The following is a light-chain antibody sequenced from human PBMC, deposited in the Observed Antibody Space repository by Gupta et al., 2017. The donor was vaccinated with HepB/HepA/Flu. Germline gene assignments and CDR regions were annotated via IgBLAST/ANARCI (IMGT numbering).Light chain of an antibody. V-gene: IGLV2-14*01. CDR3: SSYTSSSTLVV. CDR1: SSDVGGYNY. J-gene: IGLJ2*01. CDR2: DVS. Sequence: QSALTQPASVSGSPGQSITISCTGTSSDVGGYNYVSWYQQHPGKAPKLMIYDVSNRPSGVSNRFSGSKSGNTASLTISGLQAEDEAEDDCSSYTSSSTLVVFGGGTKLTVL.